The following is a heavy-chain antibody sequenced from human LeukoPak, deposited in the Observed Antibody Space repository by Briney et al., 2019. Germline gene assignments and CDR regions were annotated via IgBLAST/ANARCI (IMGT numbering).Heavy chain of an antibody. J-gene: IGHJ4*02. CDR3: AREAPYMITFGGVIGPYFDY. V-gene: IGHV1-18*01. Sequence: GASVKVSCKASGYTFTSYGISWVRQAPGQGLEWMGWISAYNGNTNYAQKLQGRVTMTTDTSTNTAYMELRSLRSDDTAVYYCAREAPYMITFGGVIGPYFDYWGQGTLVTVSS. D-gene: IGHD3-16*02. CDR1: GYTFTSYG. CDR2: ISAYNGNT.